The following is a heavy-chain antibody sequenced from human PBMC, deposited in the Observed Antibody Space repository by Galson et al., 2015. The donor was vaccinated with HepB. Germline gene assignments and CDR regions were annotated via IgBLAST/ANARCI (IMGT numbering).Heavy chain of an antibody. D-gene: IGHD3-22*01. V-gene: IGHV1-8*02. J-gene: IGHJ5*02. CDR2: MNPNSGNT. CDR3: ARVVVVGHSDWFDP. CDR1: GYTFTSYA. Sequence: SVKVSCKASGYTFTSYAMHWVRQAPGQRLEWMGWMNPNSGNTGYAQKFQGRVTMTRNTSISTAYMELSSLRSEDTAVYYCARVVVVGHSDWFDPWGQGTLVTVSS.